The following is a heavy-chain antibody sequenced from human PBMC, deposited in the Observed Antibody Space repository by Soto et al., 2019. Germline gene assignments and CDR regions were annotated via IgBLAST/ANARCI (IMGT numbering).Heavy chain of an antibody. V-gene: IGHV4-59*08. CDR2: IYYSGST. J-gene: IGHJ3*02. CDR3: ARHGRIGGAVARTGAFDI. CDR1: GGSISSYY. D-gene: IGHD6-19*01. Sequence: SETLSLTCTVSGGSISSYYWSWIRQPPGKGLEWIGYIYYSGSTNYNPSLKSRVTISVDTSKNQFSLKLSSVTAADTAVYYCARHGRIGGAVARTGAFDIWGQGTMVTVSS.